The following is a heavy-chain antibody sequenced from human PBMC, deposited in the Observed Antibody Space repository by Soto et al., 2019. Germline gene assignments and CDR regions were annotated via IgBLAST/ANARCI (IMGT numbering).Heavy chain of an antibody. Sequence: QVQLVQSGAEVTKPGASVKLSCKASGYTFTSYYIHWVRQAPGQGLEWVAMINPGGGRTKNAQMFQGRVALTRDTSTGTGDMELSSLTSADTAVYYCARGSSCGGDCYLFDYWGQGPLATASS. J-gene: IGHJ4*02. D-gene: IGHD2-21*02. CDR3: ARGSSCGGDCYLFDY. V-gene: IGHV1-46*01. CDR1: GYTFTSYY. CDR2: INPGGGRT.